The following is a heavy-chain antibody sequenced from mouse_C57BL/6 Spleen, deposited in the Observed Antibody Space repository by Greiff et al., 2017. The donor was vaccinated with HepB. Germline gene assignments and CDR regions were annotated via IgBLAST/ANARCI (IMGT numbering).Heavy chain of an antibody. CDR1: GFTFSDYG. CDR3: ARQGTTASFAY. D-gene: IGHD1-1*01. J-gene: IGHJ3*01. Sequence: DVMLVESGGGLVKPGGSLKLSCAASGFTFSDYGMHWVRQAPEKGLEWVAYISSGSSTIYYADTVKGRFTISRDNAKNTLFLQMTSLRSEDTAMYYCARQGTTASFAYWGQGTLVTVSA. V-gene: IGHV5-17*01. CDR2: ISSGSSTI.